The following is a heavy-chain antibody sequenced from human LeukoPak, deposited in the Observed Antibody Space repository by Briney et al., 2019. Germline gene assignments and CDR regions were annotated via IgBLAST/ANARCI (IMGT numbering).Heavy chain of an antibody. Sequence: PGGSLRLSCSASGFTFNAYGMGWVRQPPGPGLEWVAVISYDGSNKYYADSVKGRFTISRDNSKNTLYLQMNSLRAEDTAVYYGARNVDTAMVRALDYWGQGTLVTVSS. CDR3: ARNVDTAMVRALDY. CDR2: ISYDGSNK. J-gene: IGHJ4*02. V-gene: IGHV3-30*03. D-gene: IGHD5-18*01. CDR1: GFTFNAYG.